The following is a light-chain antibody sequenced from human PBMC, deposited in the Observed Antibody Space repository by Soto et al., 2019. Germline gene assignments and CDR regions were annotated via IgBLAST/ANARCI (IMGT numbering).Light chain of an antibody. CDR3: QEHYGTLPVA. Sequence: DIQMTQSPSSLSASVGDRVTITCRASQAIDHSLAWYQQKPGKVPKLLIYSASTLQSGVPSRFSGSGSGTAFTLTITGLQPEDVATYYCQEHYGTLPVAFGPGTKVDV. CDR2: SAS. V-gene: IGKV1-27*01. J-gene: IGKJ3*01. CDR1: QAIDHS.